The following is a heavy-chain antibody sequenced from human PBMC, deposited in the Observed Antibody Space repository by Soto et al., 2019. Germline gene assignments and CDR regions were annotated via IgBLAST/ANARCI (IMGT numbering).Heavy chain of an antibody. CDR3: ASRGYYDSSGYKYFQH. Sequence: EVQLVESGGGLVQPGGSLRLSCAASGFTFSSYSMNWVRQAPGKGLEWVSYISSSSSTIYYADSVKGRFTISRDNAKNSLYLQMNSLGDEDTAVYYCASRGYYDSSGYKYFQHWGQGTLVTVSS. V-gene: IGHV3-48*02. CDR2: ISSSSSTI. J-gene: IGHJ1*01. D-gene: IGHD3-22*01. CDR1: GFTFSSYS.